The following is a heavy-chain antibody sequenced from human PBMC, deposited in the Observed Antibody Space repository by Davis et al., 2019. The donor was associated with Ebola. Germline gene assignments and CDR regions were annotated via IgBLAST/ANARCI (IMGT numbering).Heavy chain of an antibody. CDR1: GFTFSSYW. J-gene: IGHJ6*02. D-gene: IGHD4-11*01. CDR2: INSDGSST. Sequence: GESLKISCAASGFTFSSYWMHWVRQAPGKGLVWVSRINSDGSSTSYADSVKGRFTISRDNAKNTLYLQMNSLRAEDTAVYYCAREGVDYSMDVWGQGTTVTVSS. CDR3: AREGVDYSMDV. V-gene: IGHV3-74*01.